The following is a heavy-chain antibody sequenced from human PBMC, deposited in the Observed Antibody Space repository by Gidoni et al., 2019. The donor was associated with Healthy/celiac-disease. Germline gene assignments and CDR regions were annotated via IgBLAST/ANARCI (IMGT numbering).Heavy chain of an antibody. CDR3: ARDRGLRFLEWLLSANWFDP. CDR2: ISAYNGNT. V-gene: IGHV1-18*01. D-gene: IGHD3-3*01. Sequence: QVQLVQSGAEVKKPGASVKVSCKASGYTFTRYGISWVRQAPGQGLEWMGWISAYNGNTNYAQKLQGRVTMTTDTSTSTAYMELRSLRSDDTAVYYCARDRGLRFLEWLLSANWFDPWGQGTLVTVSS. J-gene: IGHJ5*02. CDR1: GYTFTRYG.